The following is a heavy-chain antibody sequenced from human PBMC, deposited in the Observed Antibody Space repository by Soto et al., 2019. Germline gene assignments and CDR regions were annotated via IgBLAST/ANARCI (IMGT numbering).Heavy chain of an antibody. CDR2: MNPNSGNT. Sequence: ASVKVSCKASGYTFTSYDINWVRQATGQGLEWMGWMNPNSGNTGYAQKFQVRVTMTRNTSISTAYMELSSLRSEDTAVYYCSRGDSSGWYGLYYYYGMDVWGQGTTVTVSS. CDR1: GYTFTSYD. CDR3: SRGDSSGWYGLYYYYGMDV. V-gene: IGHV1-8*01. D-gene: IGHD6-19*01. J-gene: IGHJ6*02.